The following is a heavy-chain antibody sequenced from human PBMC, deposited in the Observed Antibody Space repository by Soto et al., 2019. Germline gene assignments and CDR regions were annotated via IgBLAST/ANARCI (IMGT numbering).Heavy chain of an antibody. CDR2: ISGNSGKT. D-gene: IGHD2-8*01. CDR3: AKLGFVLMELYYFHQ. CDR1: GFTFSSYA. Sequence: LRLSCTASGFTFSSYAMSWVRQAPGKELEWVSTISGNSGKTNYAESVKGRFSISRDNSKNTVHLQLDSLRAEDTAVYFCAKLGFVLMELYYFHQWGHGTLVTVSS. V-gene: IGHV3-23*01. J-gene: IGHJ4*01.